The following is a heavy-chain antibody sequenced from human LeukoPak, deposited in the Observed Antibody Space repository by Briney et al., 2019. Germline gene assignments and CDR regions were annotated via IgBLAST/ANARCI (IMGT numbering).Heavy chain of an antibody. J-gene: IGHJ4*02. V-gene: IGHV4-38-2*02. D-gene: IGHD3-10*01. CDR1: THSVSTDYY. CDR2: IYHDGST. Sequence: SETLSLTCTVSTHSVSTDYYWGWIRQPPGKGLEWVGNIYHDGSTYYTPSLKSRVTISVDTSKNQFSLKLTSVTAADTAVYYCAREGLITVIRGLNFGYWGQGTLVSVSS. CDR3: AREGLITVIRGLNFGY.